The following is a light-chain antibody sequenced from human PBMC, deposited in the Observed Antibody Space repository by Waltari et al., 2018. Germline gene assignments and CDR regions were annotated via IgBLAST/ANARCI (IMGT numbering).Light chain of an antibody. V-gene: IGLV1-51*01. J-gene: IGLJ3*02. CDR2: EGN. CDR1: TPNIGNNY. CDR3: GSWDSSLGIGV. Sequence: QSVLTQAPSVSAAPGQTVTISCSGTTPNIGNNYVSWYKTLPGAAPKIVIYEGNMGPSGFPDRLPGSKSGASATLGITGLQTGDEADYYCGSWDSSLGIGVLGGGTRLTVL.